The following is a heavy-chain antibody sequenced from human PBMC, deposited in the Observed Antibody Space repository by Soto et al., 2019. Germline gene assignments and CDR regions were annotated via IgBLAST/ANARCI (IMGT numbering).Heavy chain of an antibody. CDR3: ATSSVVVPAAYVH. CDR1: GGSISSGCYY. J-gene: IGHJ4*02. Sequence: SETLSLTCTVSGGSISSGCYYWSWIRQHPGKGLEWIGYIYYSGSTYYNPSLKSRVTISVDTSKNQFSLKLSSVTAADTAVYYCATSSVVVPAAYVHWGQGTLVTVSS. D-gene: IGHD2-2*01. CDR2: IYYSGST. V-gene: IGHV4-31*03.